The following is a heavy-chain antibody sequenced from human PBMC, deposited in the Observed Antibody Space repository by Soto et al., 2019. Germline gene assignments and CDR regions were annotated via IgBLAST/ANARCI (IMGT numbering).Heavy chain of an antibody. CDR2: ISYDGSNK. CDR1: GFTFSSYA. Sequence: GGSLRLSCAASGFTFSSYAMHWVRQAPGKGLEWGAVISYDGSNKYYADSVKGRFTIYRDNSKNTLYLQMNSLRAEDTAVYYCARGVSWLEPNNCFDPRGQGTLVTVSS. V-gene: IGHV3-30-3*01. CDR3: ARGVSWLEPNNCFDP. D-gene: IGHD6-19*01. J-gene: IGHJ5*02.